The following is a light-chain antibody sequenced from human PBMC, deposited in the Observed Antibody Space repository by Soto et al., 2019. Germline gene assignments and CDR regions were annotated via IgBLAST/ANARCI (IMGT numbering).Light chain of an antibody. CDR2: GAS. CDR1: HSVSSSY. CDR3: QQYGNSPGYT. J-gene: IGKJ2*01. V-gene: IGKV3-20*01. Sequence: EIVLTQSPGTLSLSPGERATLSCSASHSVSSSYFSWYQQKPGHAPRLLLYGASSRATGIPDRFSGSGSGTDFNLTISRLEPEDLAVDYCQQYGNSPGYTFGQGTKLEMK.